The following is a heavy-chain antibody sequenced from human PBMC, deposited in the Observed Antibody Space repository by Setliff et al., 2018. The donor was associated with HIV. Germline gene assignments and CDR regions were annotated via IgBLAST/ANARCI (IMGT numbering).Heavy chain of an antibody. D-gene: IGHD3-10*01. J-gene: IGHJ6*02. CDR3: SRSGVPPYYYYGMDV. CDR1: GYTFTSYD. V-gene: IGHV1-8*02. CDR2: MNPNSGNT. Sequence: ASVKVSCKGSGYTFTSYDINWVRQAPGQGLEWMGWMNPNSGNTGYAQKFQGRVTMTTDTSTTTAFMELRSLKADDTGIYYCSRSGVPPYYYYGMDVWGQGTTVTVS.